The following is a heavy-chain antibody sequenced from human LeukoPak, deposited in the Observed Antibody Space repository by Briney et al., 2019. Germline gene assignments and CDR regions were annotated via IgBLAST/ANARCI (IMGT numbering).Heavy chain of an antibody. CDR1: GFSFGDYA. CDR2: IRASSGIT. V-gene: IGHV3-23*01. J-gene: IGHJ6*02. Sequence: GGSLRLSCAASGFSFGDYAMSWVRQAPGKGLEWVSDIRASSGITHYADSVKGRFTISRDNSKNTLYLQMNSLRADDTALYFCARDSDFYDSLTFYGMDVWGQGTTVIVSS. CDR3: ARDSDFYDSLTFYGMDV. D-gene: IGHD3-3*01.